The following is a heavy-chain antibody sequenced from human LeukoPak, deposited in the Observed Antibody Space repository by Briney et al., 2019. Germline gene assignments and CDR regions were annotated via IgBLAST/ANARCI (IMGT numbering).Heavy chain of an antibody. Sequence: GGSLRLSCAVSGFTVSSNHMSWVRQAPGKGLEWVSVFYSGGDTHYADSVKGRFTISRDNSKTTMYHQMNSLRAEDTAVYYFARDRTGYCYFDLWGRGTLVSVSS. CDR2: FYSGGDT. CDR3: ARDRTGYCYFDL. J-gene: IGHJ2*01. V-gene: IGHV3-53*01. CDR1: GFTVSSNH.